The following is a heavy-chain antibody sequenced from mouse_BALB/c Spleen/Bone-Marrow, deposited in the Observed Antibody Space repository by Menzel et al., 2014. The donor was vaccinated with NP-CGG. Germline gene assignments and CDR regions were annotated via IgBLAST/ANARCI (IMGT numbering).Heavy chain of an antibody. Sequence: VKLVESGPGLVAPSQSLSIPCTVSGFSLTSYGVHWVRQPPGKGLEWLGVIWAGGSTNYNSALMSRLSISKDNSKSXVFLKMNSLQTDDTAMYYCAREATMITWFAYWGQGTLVTVSA. CDR1: GFSLTSYG. J-gene: IGHJ3*01. CDR2: IWAGGST. V-gene: IGHV2-9*02. CDR3: AREATMITWFAY. D-gene: IGHD2-4*01.